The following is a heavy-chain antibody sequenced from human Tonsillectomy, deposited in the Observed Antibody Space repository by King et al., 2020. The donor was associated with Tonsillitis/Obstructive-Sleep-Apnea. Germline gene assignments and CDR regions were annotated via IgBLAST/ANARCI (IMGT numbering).Heavy chain of an antibody. V-gene: IGHV3-23*04. CDR2: ISASGGCT. CDR1: GFTFSTYA. D-gene: IGHD5-24*01. J-gene: IGHJ4*02. Sequence: VQLVQSGGGLVQPGGSLRLSCAASGFTFSTYAMSWVRQAPGKGLEWVSAISASGGCTYYADSVKGRFTISRDNSKSTLYLQMNSLRTEDTAVYYCAKRGGYNRLKDSWGQGTLVTVSS. CDR3: AKRGGYNRLKDS.